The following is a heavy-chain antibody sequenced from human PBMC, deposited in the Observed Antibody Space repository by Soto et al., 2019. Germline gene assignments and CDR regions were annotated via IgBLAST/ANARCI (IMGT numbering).Heavy chain of an antibody. Sequence: EVQLLECGGGLVQPGVSLRLSCAASGFTFSSYAMSWVRQAPGKGLEWVSVISGSDDSTYYADSVKGRFTISRDNSKNTLYLQMNSLRAEDTAVYYCAKRSSSSTFDYWGQGTLVSVSS. D-gene: IGHD6-6*01. V-gene: IGHV3-23*01. CDR2: ISGSDDST. CDR3: AKRSSSSTFDY. J-gene: IGHJ4*02. CDR1: GFTFSSYA.